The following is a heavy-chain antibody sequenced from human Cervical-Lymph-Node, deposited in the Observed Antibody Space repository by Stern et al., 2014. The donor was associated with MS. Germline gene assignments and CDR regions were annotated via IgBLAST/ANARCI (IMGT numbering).Heavy chain of an antibody. CDR2: IFPGGADI. V-gene: IGHV5-51*01. Sequence: EVQLVESGPEVKRPGASLKISCQASGYTFTSYWIRWVRQIPGQGLEWIAIIFPGGADIRYSPSFQAQVTIPADQSTSTPSLQSXXLKASDAAIYYCARQRYFDYWGQGTLVTV. CDR3: ARQRYFDY. CDR1: GYTFTSYW. J-gene: IGHJ4*02.